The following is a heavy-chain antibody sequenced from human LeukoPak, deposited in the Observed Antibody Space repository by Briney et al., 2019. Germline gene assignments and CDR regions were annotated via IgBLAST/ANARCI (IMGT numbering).Heavy chain of an antibody. Sequence: SETLSLTCTVSGGSFSSYYWSWIRQPAGKGLEWIGRIYTSGSTNYNPSLKSRVTMSVDTSKNQFSLKLSSVTAADTAVYYCARESEDCSGGSCYPTGFDPWGQGTLVTVSS. J-gene: IGHJ5*02. V-gene: IGHV4-4*07. D-gene: IGHD2-15*01. CDR1: GGSFSSYY. CDR2: IYTSGST. CDR3: ARESEDCSGGSCYPTGFDP.